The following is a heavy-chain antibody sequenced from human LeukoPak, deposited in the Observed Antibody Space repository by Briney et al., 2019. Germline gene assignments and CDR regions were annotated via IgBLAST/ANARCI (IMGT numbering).Heavy chain of an antibody. D-gene: IGHD3-16*02. CDR3: ARIWGSYRYFDY. CDR1: GFTFGSYW. Sequence: PGGSLRLSCAASGFTFGSYWMTWVRQAPGKGLEWVANIKPDGSENYYLDSVKGRFTISRDNAKNSLYLQMNSLRAEDTAVYSCARIWGSYRYFDYWGQGTLVTVSS. J-gene: IGHJ4*02. CDR2: IKPDGSEN. V-gene: IGHV3-7*01.